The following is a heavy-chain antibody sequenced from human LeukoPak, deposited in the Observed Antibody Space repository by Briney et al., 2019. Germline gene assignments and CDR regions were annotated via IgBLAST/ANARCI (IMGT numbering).Heavy chain of an antibody. Sequence: SETQSLTCTVSGGSISSSNSYRGWIRQPPGKGLEWIGSLYYGGNSYYNPSLKSRVTISADTPKNQFSLKLTSVTATDMAVYYCVIMAGYWGQGVLVTVSS. CDR1: GGSISSSNSY. V-gene: IGHV4-39*01. CDR3: VIMAGY. D-gene: IGHD3-10*01. CDR2: LYYGGNS. J-gene: IGHJ4*02.